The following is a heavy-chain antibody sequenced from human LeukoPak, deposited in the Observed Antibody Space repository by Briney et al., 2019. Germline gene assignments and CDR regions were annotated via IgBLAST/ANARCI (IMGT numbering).Heavy chain of an antibody. CDR3: AKARSGSYVFDY. D-gene: IGHD1-26*01. CDR1: GFTFSSYG. Sequence: GGSLRLSCAASGFTFSSYGMTWVRQAPGKGLEWVTAISGSGGSTYYADSVKGRFTISRDKSKNTLYLQMNSLRAEDTAVYYCAKARSGSYVFDYWGQGTLVTVSS. V-gene: IGHV3-23*01. CDR2: ISGSGGST. J-gene: IGHJ4*02.